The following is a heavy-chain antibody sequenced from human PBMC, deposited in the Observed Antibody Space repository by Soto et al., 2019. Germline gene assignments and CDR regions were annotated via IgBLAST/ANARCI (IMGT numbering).Heavy chain of an antibody. CDR1: GFTFSSYA. D-gene: IGHD3-22*01. CDR3: AKDQGGYYYDSSGPDDAFDI. V-gene: IGHV3-23*01. CDR2: ISGSGGST. J-gene: IGHJ3*02. Sequence: HPGGSLRLSCAASGFTFSSYAMSWVRQAPGKGLEWVSVISGSGGSTYYAVSVKGRFTISRDNSKNTLYLQMNSLRAEDTAVYYCAKDQGGYYYDSSGPDDAFDIWGQGTMVTVS.